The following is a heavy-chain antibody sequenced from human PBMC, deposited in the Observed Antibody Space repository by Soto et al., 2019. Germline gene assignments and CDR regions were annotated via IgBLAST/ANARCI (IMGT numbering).Heavy chain of an antibody. CDR2: ISGSGGST. Sequence: PGGSLRLSCAASGFTFSSYAMSWVRQAPGKGLEWVSAISGSGGSTYYADSVKGRFTISRDNSKNTLYLQMNSLRAEDTAVYYCAKQTFEGSMIVVASPFDYWGQGTLVTVSS. D-gene: IGHD3-22*01. V-gene: IGHV3-23*01. CDR1: GFTFSSYA. CDR3: AKQTFEGSMIVVASPFDY. J-gene: IGHJ4*02.